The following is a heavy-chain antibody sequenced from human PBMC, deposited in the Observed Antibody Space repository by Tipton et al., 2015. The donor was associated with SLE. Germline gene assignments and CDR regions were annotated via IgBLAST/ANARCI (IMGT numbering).Heavy chain of an antibody. CDR1: GGSISSHY. CDR2: IYYSGST. J-gene: IGHJ4*02. CDR3: ARTYSSSSPFDY. Sequence: LRLSCTVSGGSISSHYWSWIRQPPGKGLEWIGYIYYSGSTSYNPSLKSRVTMSVDTSKNQFSLKLSSVTAADTAVYYCARTYSSSSPFDYWGQGTLVTVSS. D-gene: IGHD6-6*01. V-gene: IGHV4-59*11.